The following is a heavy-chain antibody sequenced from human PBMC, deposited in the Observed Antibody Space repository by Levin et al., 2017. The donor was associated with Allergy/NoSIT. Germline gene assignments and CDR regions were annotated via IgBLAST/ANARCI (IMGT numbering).Heavy chain of an antibody. D-gene: IGHD2/OR15-2a*01. J-gene: IGHJ4*02. CDR2: VSDSGDGT. CDR1: GFTFRNYA. V-gene: IGHV3-23*01. Sequence: GGSLRLSCEASGFTFRNYAMTWIRQAPGKGLEGVAGVSDSGDGTYYTDSVKGRFTVSRDNSRKRLYLQMDSLTVEDTATYYCAKEYCDTFTCYHADHWGRGTQVIVSS. CDR3: AKEYCDTFTCYHADH.